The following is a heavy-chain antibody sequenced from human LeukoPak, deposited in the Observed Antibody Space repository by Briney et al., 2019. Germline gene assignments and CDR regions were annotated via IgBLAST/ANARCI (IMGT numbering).Heavy chain of an antibody. J-gene: IGHJ6*03. V-gene: IGHV3-43D*03. CDR3: ARNSGYDGDQYYYYYMDV. D-gene: IGHD5-12*01. CDR1: GFTFDDYA. CDR2: ISWDGDST. Sequence: GGSLRLSCAASGFTFDDYAMHWVRQAPGKGLECVSLISWDGDSTYYSDSVKGRFTISRDNNKNSLYLQMNSLRTEDTALYYCARNSGYDGDQYYYYYMDVWGKGTTVTVSS.